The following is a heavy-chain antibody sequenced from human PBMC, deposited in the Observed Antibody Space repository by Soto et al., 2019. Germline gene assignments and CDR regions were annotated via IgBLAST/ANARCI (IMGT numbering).Heavy chain of an antibody. CDR3: ARATGTLRSRNCDY. CDR1: GVSISTVGHY. Sequence: TLSLTCSVSGVSISTVGHYWTWLRQPPGKGLEWIGSIYHTGSTYYSKSLRSRLTMSVDTSKSQFSLRLSSVTAADTAVYYCARATGTLRSRNCDYWGQGSLVNVSS. V-gene: IGHV4-31*03. J-gene: IGHJ4*02. D-gene: IGHD1-1*01. CDR2: IYHTGST.